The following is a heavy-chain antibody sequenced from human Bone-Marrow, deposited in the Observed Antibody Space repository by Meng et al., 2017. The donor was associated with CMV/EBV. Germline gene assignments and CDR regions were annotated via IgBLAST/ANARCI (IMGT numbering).Heavy chain of an antibody. D-gene: IGHD3-22*01. V-gene: IGHV4-34*01. CDR1: GGSFSGYY. CDR3: ARGRDYYDSSGYYYPSFYY. Sequence: SETLSLTCAVYGGSFSGYYWSWIRQPPGKGLEWIGEINHSGSTNYNPSLKSRVTISVDTSKNQFSLKLSSVTAADTAVYYCARGRDYYDSSGYYYPSFYYWGEGTLVTVSS. J-gene: IGHJ4*02. CDR2: INHSGST.